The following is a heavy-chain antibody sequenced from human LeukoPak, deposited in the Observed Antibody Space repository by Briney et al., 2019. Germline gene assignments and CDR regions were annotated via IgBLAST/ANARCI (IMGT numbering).Heavy chain of an antibody. CDR3: ATQTRGIVWFDP. V-gene: IGHV4-39*07. D-gene: IGHD1-26*01. CDR1: GGSISSYS. Sequence: SETLSLTCTVSGGSISSYSWSWIRQSPGKGLEWIGSIYYSGSTYYNPSLKSRVTISVDTSKNQFSLKLSSVTAADTAVYYCATQTRGIVWFDPWGLGTLVTVSS. J-gene: IGHJ5*02. CDR2: IYYSGST.